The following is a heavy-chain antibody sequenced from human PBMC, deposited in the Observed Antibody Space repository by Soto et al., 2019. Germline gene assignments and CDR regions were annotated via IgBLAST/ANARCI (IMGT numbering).Heavy chain of an antibody. Sequence: QVQLVQSGAEVKKPGASVKVSCKASGYTFTNFGISWVRQAPGQGLEWMGWISAYNGNTNYAQNFQGRVTMTTDTSTITAYMEVRSLRFDDTAVYYCVRGGTPIDYWGQGTLVTVSS. CDR1: GYTFTNFG. CDR2: ISAYNGNT. D-gene: IGHD3-16*01. J-gene: IGHJ4*02. V-gene: IGHV1-18*01. CDR3: VRGGTPIDY.